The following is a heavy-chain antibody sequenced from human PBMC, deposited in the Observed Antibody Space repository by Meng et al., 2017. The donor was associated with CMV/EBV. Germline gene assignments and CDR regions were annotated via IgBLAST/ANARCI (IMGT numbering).Heavy chain of an antibody. CDR2: IYYSGST. CDR1: GGSISSSSYY. Sequence: QRCQQEEGTGLVNLSETLSLTRTVYGGSISSSSYYWGWIRQPPGKGLEWIGSIYYSGSTYYNPSLKSRVTISVDTSKNQFSLKLSSVTAADTAVYYCARDLSNPLVVPAAYNWFDPWGQGTLVTVSS. D-gene: IGHD2-2*01. V-gene: IGHV4-39*07. J-gene: IGHJ5*02. CDR3: ARDLSNPLVVPAAYNWFDP.